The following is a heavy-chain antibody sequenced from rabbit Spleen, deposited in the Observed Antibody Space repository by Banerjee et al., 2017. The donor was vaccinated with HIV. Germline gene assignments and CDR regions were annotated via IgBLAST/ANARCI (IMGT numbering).Heavy chain of an antibody. CDR3: ARDLTGVIGWNFGW. V-gene: IGHV1S40*01. CDR1: GVSFSGDSY. CDR2: IDTGNGHI. Sequence: QSLEESGGDLVKPGASLTLTCIASGVSFSGDSYMCWVRQAPGKGLEWIACIDTGNGHIHYASWAKGRFTISITSSTTVTLQMTGLTVADTATYFCARDLTGVIGWNFGWWGQGTLVTVS. D-gene: IGHD1-1*01. J-gene: IGHJ4*01.